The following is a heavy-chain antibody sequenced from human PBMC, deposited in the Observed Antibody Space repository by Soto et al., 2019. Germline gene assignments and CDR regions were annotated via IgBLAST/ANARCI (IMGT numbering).Heavy chain of an antibody. D-gene: IGHD2-2*01. V-gene: IGHV5-10-1*03. J-gene: IGHJ5*02. Sequence: EVQLVQSGAEVKKPGESLRISCKGSGYSFTSYWISWVRQMPGKGLEWMGRIDPSDSFTSYSPSFQGHVTISADKSISTAYLQWSSLKASDTAMYYCARTGYCTSTSCYYWFDPWGQGTLVTVSS. CDR2: IDPSDSFT. CDR1: GYSFTSYW. CDR3: ARTGYCTSTSCYYWFDP.